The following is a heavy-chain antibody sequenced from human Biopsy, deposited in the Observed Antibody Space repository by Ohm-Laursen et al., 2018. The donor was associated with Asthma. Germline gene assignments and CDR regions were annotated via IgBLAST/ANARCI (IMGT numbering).Heavy chain of an antibody. CDR1: GYSLTDLS. J-gene: IGHJ4*02. CDR3: ASDFPKDYVRYNFQF. CDR2: HDHEEGGT. V-gene: IGHV1-24*01. D-gene: IGHD4-17*01. Sequence: SVKVSCKISGYSLTDLSMLWVRQAPGQGLEWMGGHDHEEGGTVNARRFQGRVTMTEDTSTDTAYLELSSLSSDDTAVYYCASDFPKDYVRYNFQFWGQGTLVTVSS.